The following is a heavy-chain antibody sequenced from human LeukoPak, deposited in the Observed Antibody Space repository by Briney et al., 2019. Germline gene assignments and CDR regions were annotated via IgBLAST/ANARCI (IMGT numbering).Heavy chain of an antibody. V-gene: IGHV1-8*03. CDR1: GYTFTSYD. CDR3: ARGLYGYSYGTLRHYYYYMDV. CDR2: MNPNSGNT. Sequence: ASVKVSCKASGYTFTSYDINWVRQATGQGLEWMGWMNPNSGNTGYAQKFQGRVTITRNTSISTAYMELSSLRSEDTAVYYCARGLYGYSYGTLRHYYYYMDVWGKGTTVTVSS. J-gene: IGHJ6*03. D-gene: IGHD5-18*01.